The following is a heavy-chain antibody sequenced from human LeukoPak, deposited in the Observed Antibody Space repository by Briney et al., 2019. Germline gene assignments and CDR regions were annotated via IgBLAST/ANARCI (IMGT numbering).Heavy chain of an antibody. CDR1: GYTFTSYG. CDR2: ISAYNGNT. J-gene: IGHJ3*02. CDR3: ARAGGSGYYDSSGYYPHAFDI. V-gene: IGHV1-18*01. D-gene: IGHD3-22*01. Sequence: GASVKVSCKASGYTFTSYGISWVRRAPGQGLEWMGWISAYNGNTNYAQKLQGRVTMTTDTSTSTAYMELRSLRSDDTAVYYCARAGGSGYYDSSGYYPHAFDIWGQGTMVTVSS.